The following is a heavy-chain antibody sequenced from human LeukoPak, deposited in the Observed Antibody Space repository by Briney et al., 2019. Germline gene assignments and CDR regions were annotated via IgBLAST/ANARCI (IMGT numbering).Heavy chain of an antibody. V-gene: IGHV1-18*01. D-gene: IGHD3-3*01. J-gene: IGHJ4*02. CDR3: ARDSADLYDFWSGYFDY. Sequence: GASVKVSCKASGGTFSSYAISWVRQAPGQGLEWMGWISAYNGNTNYAQKLQGRVTMTTDTSTSTAYMELRSLRSDDTAVYYCARDSADLYDFWSGYFDYWGQGTLVTVSS. CDR1: GGTFSSYA. CDR2: ISAYNGNT.